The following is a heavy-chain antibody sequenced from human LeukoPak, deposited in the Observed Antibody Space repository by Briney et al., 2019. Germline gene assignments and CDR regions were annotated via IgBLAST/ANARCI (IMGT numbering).Heavy chain of an antibody. V-gene: IGHV4-34*01. CDR3: AREADCSGGSCYY. CDR2: INHSGST. Sequence: SQTLSLTCAVYGGSFSGYYWSWIRQPPGKGLEWIGEINHSGSTNYNPSLKSRVTISVDTSKNQFSLKLSSATVSDTGVYYCAREADCSGGSCYYWGQGTLVTVSS. CDR1: GGSFSGYY. D-gene: IGHD2-15*01. J-gene: IGHJ4*02.